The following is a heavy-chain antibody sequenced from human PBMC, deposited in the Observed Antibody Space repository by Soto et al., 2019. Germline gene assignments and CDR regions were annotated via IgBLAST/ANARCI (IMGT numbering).Heavy chain of an antibody. CDR1: GFTFSSYG. V-gene: IGHV3-33*01. Sequence: GGALRLSCAASGFTFSSYGMHWVRQAPGKGLEWVAVIWYDGSNKYYADSVKGRFTISRDNSKNTLYLQMNSLRAEDTAVYYCARDSRSGGSCHDYWGQGTLVTVSS. CDR2: IWYDGSNK. J-gene: IGHJ4*02. D-gene: IGHD2-15*01. CDR3: ARDSRSGGSCHDY.